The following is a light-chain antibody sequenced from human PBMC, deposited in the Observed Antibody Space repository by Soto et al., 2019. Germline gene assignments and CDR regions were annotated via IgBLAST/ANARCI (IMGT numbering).Light chain of an antibody. CDR1: QSVSNNY. J-gene: IGKJ1*01. CDR3: QQYGSPGT. V-gene: IGKV3-20*01. CDR2: GAS. Sequence: EIVLTQSPATLSVSPGEIATLSCRASQSVSNNYLAWYQQKPGQAPGLLIYGASNRATGIPDSFSGSASGTDFPLTISRLAPEDSAVYYCQQYGSPGTFGQGTKVDIK.